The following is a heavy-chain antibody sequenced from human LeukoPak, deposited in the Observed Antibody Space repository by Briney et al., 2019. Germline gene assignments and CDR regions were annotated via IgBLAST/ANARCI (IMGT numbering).Heavy chain of an antibody. J-gene: IGHJ4*02. D-gene: IGHD6-13*01. CDR2: MNPNSGNT. CDR1: GYTFTSYD. Sequence: ASVKVSCKASGYTFTSYDINWVRQATGQGLEWMGWMNPNSGNTGYAQKFQGRVTITRNTSISTAYMELSSPRSEDTAVYYCARVNAESSSWPFDYWGQGTLVTVSS. V-gene: IGHV1-8*01. CDR3: ARVNAESSSWPFDY.